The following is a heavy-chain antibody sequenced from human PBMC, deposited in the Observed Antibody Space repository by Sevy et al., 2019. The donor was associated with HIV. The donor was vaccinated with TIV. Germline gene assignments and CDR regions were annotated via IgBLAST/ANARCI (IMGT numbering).Heavy chain of an antibody. Sequence: GGSLRLSCAASGFTFSSYAMSWVRQAPGKGLEWVSAISGSGGSTYYADSVKGRFTISRDNSKNTLYLQMNSLRAEDMAVYYCAKDTREQWLRGGAFDIWGQGTMVTVSS. CDR3: AKDTREQWLRGGAFDI. CDR2: ISGSGGST. V-gene: IGHV3-23*01. J-gene: IGHJ3*02. D-gene: IGHD6-19*01. CDR1: GFTFSSYA.